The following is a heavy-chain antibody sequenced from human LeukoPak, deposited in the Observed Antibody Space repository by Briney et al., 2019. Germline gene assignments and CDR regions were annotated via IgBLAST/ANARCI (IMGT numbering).Heavy chain of an antibody. CDR1: GFTVSSNY. J-gene: IGHJ4*02. CDR2: IYSGGST. D-gene: IGHD6-19*01. V-gene: IGHV3-53*01. Sequence: PGGSLRLSCAASGFTVSSNYMSWVRQAPGKGLEWVSVIYSGGSTYYADSVKGRFTISRDNSKNTLYLQMNSLRAEDTALYYCARGRGGWYVGYFDYWGQGTLVTVSS. CDR3: ARGRGGWYVGYFDY.